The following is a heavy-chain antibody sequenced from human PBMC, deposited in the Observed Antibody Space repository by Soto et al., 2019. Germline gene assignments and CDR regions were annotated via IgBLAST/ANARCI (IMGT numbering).Heavy chain of an antibody. J-gene: IGHJ6*02. CDR2: ISSSSSYI. D-gene: IGHD3-3*01. CDR1: GFTFSSYS. V-gene: IGHV3-21*01. CDR3: ARVVGGVLTSALLLAYGMDV. Sequence: GGSLRLSCAASGFTFSSYSMNWVRQAPGKGLEWVSSISSSSSYIYYADSVKGRFTISRDNAKNSLYLQMNSLRAEDTAVYYCARVVGGVLTSALLLAYGMDVWGQGTTVTVSS.